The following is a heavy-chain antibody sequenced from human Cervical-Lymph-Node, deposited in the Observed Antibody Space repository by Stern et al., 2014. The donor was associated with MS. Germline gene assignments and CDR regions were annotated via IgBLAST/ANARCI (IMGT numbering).Heavy chain of an antibody. V-gene: IGHV3-48*02. CDR2: IRSSSEAI. D-gene: IGHD3-9*01. CDR3: VRDLDFAFDF. J-gene: IGHJ4*02. CDR1: GFIFNSYS. Sequence: VQLVQSGGGLGQPGGSLRLSCAVSGFIFNSYSMNWVRQAPGKGLEWITSIRSSSEAISYADSVKGRFTISSDIAKSSLYLQMNSLRDDDTAVYYCVRDLDFAFDFWGQGSLVTV.